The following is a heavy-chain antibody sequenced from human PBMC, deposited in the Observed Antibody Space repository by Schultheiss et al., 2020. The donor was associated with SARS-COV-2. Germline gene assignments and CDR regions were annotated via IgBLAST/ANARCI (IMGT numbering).Heavy chain of an antibody. Sequence: SETLSLTCAVYGESFSGYYWGWIRQPPGKGLKWIGDINHRGSTNYNPSLKSRVTMSVDASKIQFSLRLTSVTAADTAVYYCASTSDIVVAVATTWGQGTLVTVSS. J-gene: IGHJ1*01. CDR2: INHRGST. V-gene: IGHV4-34*10. D-gene: IGHD2-15*01. CDR1: GESFSGYY. CDR3: ASTSDIVVAVATT.